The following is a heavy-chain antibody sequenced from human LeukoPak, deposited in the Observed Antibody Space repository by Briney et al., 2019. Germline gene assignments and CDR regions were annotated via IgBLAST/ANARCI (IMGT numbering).Heavy chain of an antibody. D-gene: IGHD1-1*01. J-gene: IGHJ4*02. Sequence: GGSLRLSCAASGFTFSSYAMSWVRQAPGKGLEWVSAISGSGGSTYYADSAKGRFTISRDNSKNTLYLQMNSLRAEDTAVYYCAKDVYGTRNPCYFDYWGQGTLVTVSS. CDR2: ISGSGGST. CDR3: AKDVYGTRNPCYFDY. V-gene: IGHV3-23*01. CDR1: GFTFSSYA.